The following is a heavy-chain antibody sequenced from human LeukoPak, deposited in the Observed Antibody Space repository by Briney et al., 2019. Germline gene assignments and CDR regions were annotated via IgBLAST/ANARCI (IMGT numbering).Heavy chain of an antibody. CDR2: INWNGGST. Sequence: PGGSLRLSCAASGFTFDDYGTSWVRQAPGKGLEWVSGINWNGGSTGYADSVKGRFTISRDNAKNSLYLQMNSLRAEDTALYHCARVYYYGSGRSWFDPWGQGTLVTVSS. CDR1: GFTFDDYG. V-gene: IGHV3-20*01. J-gene: IGHJ5*02. D-gene: IGHD3-10*01. CDR3: ARVYYYGSGRSWFDP.